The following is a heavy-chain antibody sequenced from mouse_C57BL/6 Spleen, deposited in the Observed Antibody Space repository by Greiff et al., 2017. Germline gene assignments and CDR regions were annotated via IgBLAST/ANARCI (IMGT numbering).Heavy chain of an antibody. D-gene: IGHD2-3*01. J-gene: IGHJ2*01. CDR3: ARWDGYLVPFDY. Sequence: QVQLQQSGAELVRPGASVKLSCKASGYTFTDYYINWVKQRPGQGLEWIARIYPGSGNTYYNEKFKGKATLTAEKSSSTAYMQLSSLTSEDSAVYFCARWDGYLVPFDYWGQGTTLTVSS. V-gene: IGHV1-76*01. CDR2: IYPGSGNT. CDR1: GYTFTDYY.